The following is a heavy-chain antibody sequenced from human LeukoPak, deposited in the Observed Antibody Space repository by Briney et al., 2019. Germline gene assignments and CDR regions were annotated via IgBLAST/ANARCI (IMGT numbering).Heavy chain of an antibody. D-gene: IGHD6-19*01. CDR3: AKDLTRARIGIAVAPL. CDR1: GFTFSTYG. V-gene: IGHV3-30*02. Sequence: GGSLRLSCAASGFTFSTYGMHWVRRAPGKGLEWVAFIRNDGNTKYYADSVKGRFTISRDNSKNTLYLQMNSLRAEDTAVYYCAKDLTRARIGIAVAPLWGQGTLVTVSS. CDR2: IRNDGNTK. J-gene: IGHJ4*02.